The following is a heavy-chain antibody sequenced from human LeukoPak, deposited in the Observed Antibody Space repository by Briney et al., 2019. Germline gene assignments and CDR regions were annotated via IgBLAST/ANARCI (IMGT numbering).Heavy chain of an antibody. V-gene: IGHV1-69*04. CDR3: ARDRYCSSTSCYSPSSTRYYYYYYMDV. J-gene: IGHJ6*03. CDR1: GGTFSSYT. Sequence: SVKVSCKASGGTFSSYTISWVRQAPGQGLEWMGRIIPILGIANYAQKFQGRVTITADKSTSTAYMELSSLRSEDTAVYYCARDRYCSSTSCYSPSSTRYYYYYYMDVWGKGTTVTVSS. CDR2: IIPILGIA. D-gene: IGHD2-2*02.